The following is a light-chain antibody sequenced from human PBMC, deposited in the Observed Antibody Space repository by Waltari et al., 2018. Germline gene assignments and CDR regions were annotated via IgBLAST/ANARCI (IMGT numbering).Light chain of an antibody. Sequence: SYVLTQPPSVSVAPGKTASITCGGNEIGSKSVQWYQQKPGQAPVLVIYYDSDRPSGIPERFSGSNSGNTATLTISRVEAGDEADYYCQVWDSSSGHRVFGGGTKLTVL. CDR3: QVWDSSSGHRV. CDR2: YDS. J-gene: IGLJ3*02. CDR1: EIGSKS. V-gene: IGLV3-21*04.